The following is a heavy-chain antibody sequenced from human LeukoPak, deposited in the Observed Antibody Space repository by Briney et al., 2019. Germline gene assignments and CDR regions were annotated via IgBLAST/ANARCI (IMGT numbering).Heavy chain of an antibody. V-gene: IGHV3-23*01. CDR2: TSGSGDGT. J-gene: IGHJ4*02. CDR3: AKLRDFFDSSGQFDY. D-gene: IGHD3-22*01. Sequence: GGSLRLSCAASGFTFSSYAMSWVRQAPGKGLEWVSATSGSGDGTFYADSVKGRFTISRDNSKNTLYLQMNSLRAEDTAIYYCAKLRDFFDSSGQFDYWGQGTLVTVSS. CDR1: GFTFSSYA.